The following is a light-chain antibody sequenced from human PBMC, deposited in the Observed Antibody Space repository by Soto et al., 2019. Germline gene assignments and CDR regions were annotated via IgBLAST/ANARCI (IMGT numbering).Light chain of an antibody. J-gene: IGLJ2*01. CDR3: SSYKTSSTVVV. V-gene: IGLV2-14*01. Sequence: QSVLTQPASVSGSPGQSITISCTGTSSGVGGYNYVSWYQQYPGKAPKLMIFGVSDRPSGVSNRFSGSKSGNTASLTISGLQAEDESDYYCSSYKTSSTVVVFGGGPKVTVL. CDR2: GVS. CDR1: SSGVGGYNY.